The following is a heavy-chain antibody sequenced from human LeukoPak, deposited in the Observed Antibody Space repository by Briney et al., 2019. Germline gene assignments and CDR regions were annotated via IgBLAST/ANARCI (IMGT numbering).Heavy chain of an antibody. CDR1: GSSISSGYY. J-gene: IGHJ6*03. D-gene: IGHD5-18*01. CDR2: IYHSGST. Sequence: PSETLSLTCIVSGSSISSGYYWGWIRQPPGEGLEWIGSIYHSGSTYYNPSLKSRVTISVDTSKNQFSLKLSSVTAADTAVYYCARMVREQLWYRITTANYYYYYMDVWGKGTTVTVSS. CDR3: ARMVREQLWYRITTANYYYYYMDV. V-gene: IGHV4-38-2*02.